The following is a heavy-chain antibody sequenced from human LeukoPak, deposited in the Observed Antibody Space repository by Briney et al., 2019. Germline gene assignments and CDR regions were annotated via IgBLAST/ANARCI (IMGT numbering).Heavy chain of an antibody. D-gene: IGHD6-19*01. CDR1: GGSISSYY. Sequence: SETLSLTCTVSGGSISSYYWSWIRQPPGKGLEWIGYIYYSGSTNYNPSLKSRVTISVDTSKNQFSLKLSSVTAADTAVYYCARVNAVMAGAAYFDYWGQGALVTVSS. CDR3: ARVNAVMAGAAYFDY. J-gene: IGHJ4*02. V-gene: IGHV4-59*08. CDR2: IYYSGST.